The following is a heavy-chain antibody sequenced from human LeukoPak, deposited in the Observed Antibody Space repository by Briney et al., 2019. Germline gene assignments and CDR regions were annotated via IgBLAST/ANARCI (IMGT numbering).Heavy chain of an antibody. CDR2: FDPEDGET. J-gene: IGHJ4*02. D-gene: IGHD5-12*01. V-gene: IGHV1-24*01. Sequence: ASVKVSCKVSGYTLTELSMHWVRQAPGKGLEWMGGFDPEDGETIYAQKFQGRVTMTEDTSTDTAYMELSSLRSDDTAVYYCARDNGHIVATLPPDDYWGQGTLVTVSS. CDR1: GYTLTELS. CDR3: ARDNGHIVATLPPDDY.